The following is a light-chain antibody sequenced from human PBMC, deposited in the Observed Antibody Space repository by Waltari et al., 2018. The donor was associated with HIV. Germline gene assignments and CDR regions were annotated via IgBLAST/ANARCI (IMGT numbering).Light chain of an antibody. CDR1: SSTLGSHY. CDR2: RHD. Sequence: QSVLTQPPSASGTPGQRVTISCSGSSSTLGSHYLYLYQQVPGATPKLLIYRHDQRPSGVPDRFSGSKSGTSASLAISGLRSEDEADYYCAVWDDSLSGWVFGGGTKLTVL. J-gene: IGLJ3*02. CDR3: AVWDDSLSGWV. V-gene: IGLV1-47*01.